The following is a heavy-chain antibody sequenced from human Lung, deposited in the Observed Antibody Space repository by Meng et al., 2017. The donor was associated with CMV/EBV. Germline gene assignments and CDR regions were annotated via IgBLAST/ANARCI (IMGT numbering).Heavy chain of an antibody. CDR1: FSRYN. D-gene: IGHD3-10*01. J-gene: IGHJ4*02. CDR2: ITGNGGST. Sequence: FSRYNINWVRQGPVRGLEWVSGITGNGGSTYYAGSVKGRFTISRDNSRDTVYLHMNSLRDEDTAIYYCARRPTYYGSGSYYEGGLDYWGQGTLVTVSS. V-gene: IGHV3-23*01. CDR3: ARRPTYYGSGSYYEGGLDY.